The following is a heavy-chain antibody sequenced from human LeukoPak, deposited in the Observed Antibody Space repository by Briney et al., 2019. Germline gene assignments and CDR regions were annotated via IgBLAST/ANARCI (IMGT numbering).Heavy chain of an antibody. V-gene: IGHV4-61*01. CDR3: ARVSVAGTGPDY. CDR2: MSNSGHA. D-gene: IGHD6-19*01. J-gene: IGHJ4*02. CDR1: GGSVSSGSYY. Sequence: SETLSLTCTVSGGSVSSGSYYWSWIRQPPGKGLEWMGFMSNSGHADSSPSLKSRVPISLDTSKSQFSLTLNSVTAADKAVSYCARVSVAGTGPDYWGPGTLVTVSS.